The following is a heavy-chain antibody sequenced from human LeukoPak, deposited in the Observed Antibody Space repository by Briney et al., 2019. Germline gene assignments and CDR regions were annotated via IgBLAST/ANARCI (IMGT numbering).Heavy chain of an antibody. J-gene: IGHJ4*02. CDR1: GDTIRSRSYY. CDR2: VSYSGSV. V-gene: IGHV4-39*01. CDR3: VYPLERTSSTPGLY. D-gene: IGHD6-6*01. Sequence: SETLSLTCTVSGDTIRSRSYYWGWIRQPPGKGLEWIGSVSYSGSVYYNPSLKSPITISIDTSKSQFSLKLSSVAAADTAIYFCVYPLERTSSTPGLYWGQGLLVTVSS.